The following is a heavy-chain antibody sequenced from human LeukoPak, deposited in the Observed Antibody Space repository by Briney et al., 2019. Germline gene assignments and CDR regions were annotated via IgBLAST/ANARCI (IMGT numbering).Heavy chain of an antibody. CDR1: GGSISSYY. D-gene: IGHD6-19*01. CDR3: ARAARGSSGSDY. Sequence: SETLSLTCTVSGGSISSYYWSWIRQPPGKGLERGGYIYYSGSTNYNPSLKSRVTISVDTSKNQFSLKLSSVTAADTAVYYCARAARGSSGSDYWGQGTLVTVSS. CDR2: IYYSGST. V-gene: IGHV4-59*12. J-gene: IGHJ4*02.